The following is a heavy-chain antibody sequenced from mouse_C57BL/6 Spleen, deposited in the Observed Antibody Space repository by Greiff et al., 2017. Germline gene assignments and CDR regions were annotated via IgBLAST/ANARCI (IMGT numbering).Heavy chain of an antibody. CDR3: ARDPITRGLDY. CDR1: GYSITSVYY. D-gene: IGHD1-1*01. V-gene: IGHV3-6*01. J-gene: IGHJ2*01. CDR2: ISYDGSN. Sequence: ESGPGLVKPSQSLSLTCSVTGYSITSVYYWNWIRQFPGNKLEWMGYISYDGSNNYNPSLKNRISITRDTSKNQFFLKLNSVTTEDTATYYCARDPITRGLDYWGQGTTLTVSS.